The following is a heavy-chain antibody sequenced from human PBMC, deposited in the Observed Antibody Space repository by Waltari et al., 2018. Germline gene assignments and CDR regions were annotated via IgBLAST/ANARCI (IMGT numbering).Heavy chain of an antibody. CDR2: IITIFGTE. V-gene: IGHV1-69*05. J-gene: IGHJ4*02. Sequence: QVQLVQSGAEVKKPGSSVKVSCKASGCTFSSYAISWVRQAPGQGLGWMGGIITIFGTENYVQKFQGRVTITTDESTSTAYMELSSLRSEDTAVYYCARVPEYYYGSGSYSYYFDYWGQGTLVTVSS. CDR1: GCTFSSYA. D-gene: IGHD3-10*01. CDR3: ARVPEYYYGSGSYSYYFDY.